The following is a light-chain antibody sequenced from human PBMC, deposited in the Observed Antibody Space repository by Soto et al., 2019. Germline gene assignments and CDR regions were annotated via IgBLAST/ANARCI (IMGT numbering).Light chain of an antibody. CDR1: SSNIGSEY. CDR3: AARDDILSGHWV. V-gene: IGLV1-47*01. CDR2: RNN. J-gene: IGLJ3*02. Sequence: QAVVTQPPSASGTPGQRVTSSCSGSSSNIGSEYVVWYQHLPGTAPKLLIYRNNQRPSGVPDRFAGSKSGTSASLAISGLRSEDEADYYCAARDDILSGHWVFGGGTQLTVL.